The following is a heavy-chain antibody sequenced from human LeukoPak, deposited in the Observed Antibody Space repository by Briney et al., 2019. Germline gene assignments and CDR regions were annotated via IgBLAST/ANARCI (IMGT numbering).Heavy chain of an antibody. D-gene: IGHD1-26*01. CDR3: ARAPYSGSYPLLYYYGLDV. Sequence: SVKVSCRASGGTFSNYAISWVRQAPGQGLEWMGGIIPIFGTTNYTQKFQGRVTITADESTSTAYMELSSLRSEDTAVYYCARAPYSGSYPLLYYYGLDVWGQGTTVIVSS. CDR2: IIPIFGTT. J-gene: IGHJ6*02. CDR1: GGTFSNYA. V-gene: IGHV1-69*13.